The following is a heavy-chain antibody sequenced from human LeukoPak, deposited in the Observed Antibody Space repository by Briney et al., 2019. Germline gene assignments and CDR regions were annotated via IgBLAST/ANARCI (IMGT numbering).Heavy chain of an antibody. D-gene: IGHD4-17*01. J-gene: IGHJ5*02. CDR1: GYTFTKYY. CDR3: ARDSTVTTFRGCVDP. CDR2: INPSGGST. Sequence: GASVKVSCKASGYTFTKYYVHWVRQAPGQGLEWMGVINPSGGSTNYAQKFQGRVTMTRDTSTSTVYMELSSLRSEDTAVYYCARDSTVTTFRGCVDPWGQGTLVTVSS. V-gene: IGHV1-46*01.